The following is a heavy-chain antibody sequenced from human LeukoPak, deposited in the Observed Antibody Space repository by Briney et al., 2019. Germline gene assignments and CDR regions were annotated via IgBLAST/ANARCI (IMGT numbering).Heavy chain of an antibody. V-gene: IGHV3-23*01. CDR2: ISGSGGRT. Sequence: GGSLRLSCAASGFTFSSYAMSWVRQAPGKGLEWVSAISGSGGRTYYADSVKRRFTISRDNSKNTLYLQMNSLRAEDTAVYYCAKVVGYYYGSGSYLSWGQGTLVTVSS. D-gene: IGHD3-10*01. J-gene: IGHJ4*02. CDR3: AKVVGYYYGSGSYLS. CDR1: GFTFSSYA.